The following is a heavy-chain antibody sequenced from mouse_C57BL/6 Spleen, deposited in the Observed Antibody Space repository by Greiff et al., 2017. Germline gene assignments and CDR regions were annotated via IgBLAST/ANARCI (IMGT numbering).Heavy chain of an antibody. J-gene: IGHJ3*01. Sequence: EVQLQHSGPELVKPGASVKISCKASGYTFTDYYMNWVKQSHGTSLEWIGDISPNNGGTSYNQKFKGKATLTVDKSSSTAYMELRSLTAEDSAVYCGARRLRSAWFAYWGQGTLVTVSA. D-gene: IGHD1-1*01. CDR3: ARRLRSAWFAY. CDR2: ISPNNGGT. CDR1: GYTFTDYY. V-gene: IGHV1-26*01.